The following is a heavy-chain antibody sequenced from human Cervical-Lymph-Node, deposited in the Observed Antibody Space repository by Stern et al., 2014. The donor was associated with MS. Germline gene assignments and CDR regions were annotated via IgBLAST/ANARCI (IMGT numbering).Heavy chain of an antibody. J-gene: IGHJ4*02. CDR3: ARDMDNTGWTLGAY. CDR1: GFTFSDYD. V-gene: IGHV3-30*03. D-gene: IGHD6-19*01. CDR2: IVYDGSRK. Sequence: VQLVQSGGGVVKPGTSLRLSCEASGFTFSDYDIHWVRPAPGTGLEWVAVIVYDGSRKEYGDSVQGRFIISRDNSKNTVYLQMNSLKSDDTAVYYCARDMDNTGWTLGAYWGQGTLVTVSS.